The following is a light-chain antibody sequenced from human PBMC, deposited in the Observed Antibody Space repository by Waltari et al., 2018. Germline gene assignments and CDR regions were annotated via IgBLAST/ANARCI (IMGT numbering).Light chain of an antibody. CDR3: QSYDGSLTGWV. V-gene: IGLV1-40*01. J-gene: IGLJ3*02. CDR1: TPNVGATSG. Sequence: QSVLTQPPSVSGAPGQRVTISCTGRTPNVGATSGVYWYQKLPGEAPKLLLHDDSRRPSGVPDRFSGSKAGTSAYLANTGVQAEDEADYYCQSYDGSLTGWVFGGGTNLAVL. CDR2: DDS.